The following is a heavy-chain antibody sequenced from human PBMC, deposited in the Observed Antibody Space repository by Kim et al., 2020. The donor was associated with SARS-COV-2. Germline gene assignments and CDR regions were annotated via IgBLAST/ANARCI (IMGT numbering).Heavy chain of an antibody. CDR1: GGTFSSYA. D-gene: IGHD2-15*01. Sequence: SVKVSCKASGGTFSSYAISWVRQAPGQGLEWMGGIIPIFGTANYAQKFQGRVTITADESTSTAYMELSSLRSEDTAVYYCARVPVVVVVAATDDWYFDLWGRGTLVTVSS. J-gene: IGHJ2*01. CDR2: IIPIFGTA. V-gene: IGHV1-69*13. CDR3: ARVPVVVVVAATDDWYFDL.